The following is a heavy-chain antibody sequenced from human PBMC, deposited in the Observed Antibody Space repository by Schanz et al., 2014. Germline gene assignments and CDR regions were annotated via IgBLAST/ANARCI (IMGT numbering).Heavy chain of an antibody. CDR2: ISGSGGST. CDR1: GFTFTNYA. J-gene: IGHJ4*02. V-gene: IGHV3-23*04. CDR3: AYYDVLTGFDY. Sequence: VYLVESGGGLVQPGGSLRLSCAASGFTFTNYAMTWVRQAPGKGLEWVSGISGSGGSTYDADSVKGRFTISRDNSKNTLYLQMNSLRAEDTAVYYCAYYDVLTGFDYWGQGTQVTVSS. D-gene: IGHD3-9*01.